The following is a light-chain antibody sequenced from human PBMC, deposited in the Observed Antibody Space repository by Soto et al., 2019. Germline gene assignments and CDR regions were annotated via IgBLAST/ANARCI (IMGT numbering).Light chain of an antibody. V-gene: IGKV3-15*01. CDR3: QQYNDWPPIT. Sequence: EIVLTQSPATLSVSPGERVTLSCRASQTIISGLAWYQQKPGQAPRLLIHGVSTRATGIPARFSGSGSGTEFTLTVNSLQSEDFAVYYCQQYNDWPPITCSQGTRLEIK. J-gene: IGKJ5*01. CDR2: GVS. CDR1: QTIISG.